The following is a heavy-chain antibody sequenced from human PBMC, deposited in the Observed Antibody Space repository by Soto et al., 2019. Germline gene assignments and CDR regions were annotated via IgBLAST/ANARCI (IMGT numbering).Heavy chain of an antibody. J-gene: IGHJ5*02. CDR2: LSGYNGDT. CDR3: ARVESPSATRGWFDA. D-gene: IGHD2-15*01. Sequence: QVQLVQSGPEVKKPGASVRVSCKASGYSLRNYAFAWVRQAPGQGLEWMAWLSGYNGDTQYAPKFQGRVSLTTDTSTSTAYMDLRTFRSDDTAVYYCARVESPSATRGWFDAGGQGTLVNVSS. V-gene: IGHV1-18*01. CDR1: GYSLRNYA.